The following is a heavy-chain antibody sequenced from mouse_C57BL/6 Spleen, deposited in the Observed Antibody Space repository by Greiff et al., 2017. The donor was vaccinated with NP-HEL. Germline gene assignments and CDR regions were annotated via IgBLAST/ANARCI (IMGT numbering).Heavy chain of an antibody. V-gene: IGHV1-26*01. J-gene: IGHJ4*01. D-gene: IGHD2-1*01. Sequence: VQLQQSGPELVKPGASVKISCKASGYTFTDYYMNWVKQSHGKSLEWIGDINPNNGGTSYNQKFKGKATLTVDKSSSTAYMELRSLTSEDSAVYYCARGKNIYYGNFYAMGYWGQGTSVTVSS. CDR3: ARGKNIYYGNFYAMGY. CDR1: GYTFTDYY. CDR2: INPNNGGT.